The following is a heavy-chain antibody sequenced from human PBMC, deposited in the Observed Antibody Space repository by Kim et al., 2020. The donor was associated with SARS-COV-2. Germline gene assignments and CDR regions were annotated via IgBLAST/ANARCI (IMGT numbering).Heavy chain of an antibody. D-gene: IGHD6-13*01. CDR1: GYTLTELS. CDR3: ATADRAAAGWAV. CDR2: FDPEDGET. V-gene: IGHV1-24*01. J-gene: IGHJ4*02. Sequence: ASVKVSCKVSGYTLTELSMHWVRQAPGKGLEWMGGFDPEDGETIYAQKFQGRVTMTEDTSTDTAYMELSSLRSEDTAVYYCATADRAAAGWAVWGQGTLVTVSS.